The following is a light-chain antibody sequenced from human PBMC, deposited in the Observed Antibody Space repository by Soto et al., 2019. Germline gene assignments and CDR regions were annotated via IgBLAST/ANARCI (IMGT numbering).Light chain of an antibody. CDR3: ASYADNNIFV. Sequence: QSALTQPPYASGSPGQSVTISCTGTSRDVGYYNYVSWYQQYPGKVPKLMIYEVTKRPSGVPDRFSGSKSGNTASLTVSGLQAEDEADYYCASYADNNIFVFGTGTKVTVL. V-gene: IGLV2-8*01. CDR1: SRDVGYYNY. CDR2: EVT. J-gene: IGLJ1*01.